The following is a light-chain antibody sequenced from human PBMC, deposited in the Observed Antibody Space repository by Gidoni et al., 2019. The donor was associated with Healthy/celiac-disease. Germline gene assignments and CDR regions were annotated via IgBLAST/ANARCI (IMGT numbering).Light chain of an antibody. Sequence: EIVMTQSPATLSVSPGERATISCRASQSVSSNLAWYQQKPGQAPRLLIYGASTRATGIPARFSGSGSGTEFTLTISSLQSEDFAVYYCQQYNNWPPLTFXXXTKVEIK. V-gene: IGKV3-15*01. CDR1: QSVSSN. J-gene: IGKJ1*01. CDR3: QQYNNWPPLT. CDR2: GAS.